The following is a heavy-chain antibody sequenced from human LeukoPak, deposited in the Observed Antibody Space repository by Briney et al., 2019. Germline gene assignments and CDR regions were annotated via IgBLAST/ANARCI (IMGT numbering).Heavy chain of an antibody. D-gene: IGHD3-9*01. Sequence: EASVKVSCKASGITFTSYGFSWVRKAPGQRLEWMGWISAHNGDTNYAQTFQGRLTLTTDTSTATVYMELGSLRSDDTAIYYCARDINFVPDLWGQGTLVTVSS. J-gene: IGHJ5*02. V-gene: IGHV1-18*01. CDR3: ARDINFVPDL. CDR2: ISAHNGDT. CDR1: GITFTSYG.